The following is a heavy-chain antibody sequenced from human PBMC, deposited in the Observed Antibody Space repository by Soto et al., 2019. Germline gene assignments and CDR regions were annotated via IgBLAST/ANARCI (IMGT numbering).Heavy chain of an antibody. CDR1: GGSISSYY. V-gene: IGHV4-59*01. J-gene: IGHJ4*02. CDR2: IYYSGST. D-gene: IGHD3-22*01. Sequence: KASETLSLTCTVSGGSISSYYWSWIRQPPGKGLEWIGYIYYSGSTNYNPSLKSRVTISVDTSKNQFSLKLSSVTAADTAVYYCARVASYYYDSSGTNFDYWGQGTLVTVS. CDR3: ARVASYYYDSSGTNFDY.